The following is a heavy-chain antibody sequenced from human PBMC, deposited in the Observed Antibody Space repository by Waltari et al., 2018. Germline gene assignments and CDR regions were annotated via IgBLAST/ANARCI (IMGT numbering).Heavy chain of an antibody. J-gene: IGHJ6*03. Sequence: QVQLQESGPGLVKPSETLSLTCPVSGGSISSYSWSWIRTRPGTGPACVGYIYYSRSTNYNPSLKSRVTISVDTSKNQFSLKLSSVTAADTAVYYCARGKSIAAAGRTVDYYYYYYMDVWGKGTTVTVSS. CDR2: IYYSRST. CDR3: ARGKSIAAAGRTVDYYYYYYMDV. D-gene: IGHD6-13*01. CDR1: GGSISSYS. V-gene: IGHV4-59*01.